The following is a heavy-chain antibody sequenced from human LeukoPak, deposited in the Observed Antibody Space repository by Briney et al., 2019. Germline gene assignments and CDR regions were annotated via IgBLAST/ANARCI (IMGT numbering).Heavy chain of an antibody. CDR3: ARDLFGEY. Sequence: PSETLSLTCAVSGGSISSRGYYWTWIRQSAGKGLEWIGRIYPSGSANYNPSFKSRVTISLDASKNQFSLKLSSVTAADTALYYCARDLFGEYWGQGTLVTVSS. CDR1: GGSISSRGYY. V-gene: IGHV4-61*02. CDR2: IYPSGSA. D-gene: IGHD3-10*01. J-gene: IGHJ4*02.